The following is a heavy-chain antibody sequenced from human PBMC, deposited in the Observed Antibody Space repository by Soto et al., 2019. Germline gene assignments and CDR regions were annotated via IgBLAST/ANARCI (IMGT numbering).Heavy chain of an antibody. D-gene: IGHD3-22*01. V-gene: IGHV3-23*01. J-gene: IGHJ4*02. CDR2: ISGSGGST. Sequence: GGSLRLSCAASGFTFSSYAMSWVRQAPGKGLEWVSAISGSGGSTYYADSVKGRFTISRDNSKSTLYLQMNSLRAEDTAVYYCAKGPRITMIVVVITKYYFDYWGQGTLVTVSS. CDR1: GFTFSSYA. CDR3: AKGPRITMIVVVITKYYFDY.